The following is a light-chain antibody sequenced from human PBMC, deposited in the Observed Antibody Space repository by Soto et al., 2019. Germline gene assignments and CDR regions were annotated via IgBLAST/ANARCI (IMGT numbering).Light chain of an antibody. CDR2: ANN. V-gene: IGLV1-44*01. J-gene: IGLJ2*01. CDR3: CSYTVGDTVV. CDR1: SSNIGSST. Sequence: QSVLTQPPSVSGTPGQRVTISCYGSSSNIGSSTVNWYQQLPGTAPIRLIYANNHRPSGVPDRFSASKSGTSASLAISGLQAEDEAVYYCCSYTVGDTVVFGGGTKLTVL.